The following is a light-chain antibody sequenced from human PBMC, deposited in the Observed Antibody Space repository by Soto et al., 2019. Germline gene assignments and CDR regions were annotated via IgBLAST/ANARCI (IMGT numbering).Light chain of an antibody. CDR3: QQYYNWPRT. V-gene: IGKV3-15*01. CDR1: QSVSSN. Sequence: EIVMTQSPSTLSVSPGERATLSCGASQSVSSNLAWYQQKPGQAPRLLFYGASTRATGLPARFSGTGSGTEFTLTINSLQAEDSAVYYCQQYYNWPRTFGQGTRLEIK. J-gene: IGKJ5*01. CDR2: GAS.